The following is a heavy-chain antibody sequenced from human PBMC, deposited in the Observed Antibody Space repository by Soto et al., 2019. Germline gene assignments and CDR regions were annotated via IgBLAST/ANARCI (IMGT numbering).Heavy chain of an antibody. CDR3: ARSQGSSTSLEIYYYDDYGRDV. Sequence: QVQLVQSGAEVKKPGSSVTVSCKASGGTFSSYAISWVRQAPGQGLEWMGGIIPISDTTNYAQKFQGRVTITADESTSTAYMELSSLRSEDTAVYYCARSQGSSTSLEIYYYDDYGRDVWGQGTTVTVSS. V-gene: IGHV1-69*01. CDR1: GGTFSSYA. D-gene: IGHD2-2*01. J-gene: IGHJ6*02. CDR2: IIPISDTT.